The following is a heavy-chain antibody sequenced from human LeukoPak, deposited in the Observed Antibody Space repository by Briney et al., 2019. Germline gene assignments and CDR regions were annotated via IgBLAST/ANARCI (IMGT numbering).Heavy chain of an antibody. J-gene: IGHJ4*02. CDR2: IKQDGSEK. Sequence: SGGSLRLSCAASGFTFSSYWTNWVRQAPGKGLEWVANIKQDGSEKYDVDSVRGRFTISRDNAKNSLHLQMNSLRAEDTAVYYCARGGSLWGQGTLVTVSS. V-gene: IGHV3-7*04. D-gene: IGHD1-26*01. CDR3: ARGGSL. CDR1: GFTFSSYW.